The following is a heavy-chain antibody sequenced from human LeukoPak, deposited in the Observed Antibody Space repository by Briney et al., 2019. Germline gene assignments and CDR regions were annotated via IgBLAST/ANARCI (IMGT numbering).Heavy chain of an antibody. Sequence: GGSLRLSCIGSGFTFREYTMDWVRQAPGKGLEWVSSISSSSDYIYYIDSVRGRFTITRDNATNSPYLQMSSLRPEDTAVYYCARRTQSHDIWSGSPDWYFDLWGRGTLVTASS. CDR3: ARRTQSHDIWSGSPDWYFDL. CDR2: ISSSSDYI. D-gene: IGHD3-3*01. J-gene: IGHJ2*01. CDR1: GFTFREYT. V-gene: IGHV3-21*04.